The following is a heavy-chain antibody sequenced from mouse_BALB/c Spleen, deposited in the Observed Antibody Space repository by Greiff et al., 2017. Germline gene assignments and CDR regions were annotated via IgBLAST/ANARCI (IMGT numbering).Heavy chain of an antibody. CDR2: ISNGGGST. J-gene: IGHJ3*01. Sequence: EVQLVESGGGLVQPGGSLKLSCAASGFTFSSYTMSWVRQTPEKRLEWVAYISNGGGSTYYPDTVKGRFTISRDNAKNTLYLQMSSLKSEDTAMYYCARHRDGYDSFAYWGQGTLVTVSA. V-gene: IGHV5-12-2*01. D-gene: IGHD2-2*01. CDR3: ARHRDGYDSFAY. CDR1: GFTFSSYT.